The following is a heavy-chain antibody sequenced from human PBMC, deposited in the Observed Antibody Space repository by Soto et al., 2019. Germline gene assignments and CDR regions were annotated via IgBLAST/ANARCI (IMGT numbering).Heavy chain of an antibody. Sequence: GGSLRLSCVASGFTFSSYWMSWARQAPGGGLEWVANIKQDGTEIHYVESVKGRFTIFRDNAKNSLYLQMNSLRAEDTAVYYCARELNYAQGIGSWGQGTLVTVSS. D-gene: IGHD3-16*01. V-gene: IGHV3-7*03. J-gene: IGHJ5*02. CDR3: ARELNYAQGIGS. CDR1: GFTFSSYW. CDR2: IKQDGTEI.